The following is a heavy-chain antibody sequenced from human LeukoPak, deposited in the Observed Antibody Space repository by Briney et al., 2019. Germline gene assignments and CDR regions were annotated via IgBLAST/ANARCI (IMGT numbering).Heavy chain of an antibody. D-gene: IGHD3-16*02. J-gene: IGHJ5*02. CDR2: IYYSGST. Sequence: SETLSLTCTVSGDSSSSIGYYWGWIRQPPGKGLEWIGSIYYSGSTSYNPSLKSRVTISVDTSKNQFSLKLSSVTAADTAVYYCARVKFSRYYDYVWGGYRSRVNWFDPWGQGTLVTVSS. V-gene: IGHV4-39*07. CDR3: ARVKFSRYYDYVWGGYRSRVNWFDP. CDR1: GDSSSSIGYY.